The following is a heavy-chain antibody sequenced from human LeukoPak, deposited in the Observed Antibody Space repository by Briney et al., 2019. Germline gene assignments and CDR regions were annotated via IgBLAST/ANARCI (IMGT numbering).Heavy chain of an antibody. CDR2: ISNDGGST. CDR1: GFTFSGYA. V-gene: IGHV3-64*04. D-gene: IGHD5-18*01. J-gene: IGHJ4*02. Sequence: PGGSLRLSCSASGFTFSGYAMHWVRQAPGKGLEYVSAISNDGGSTYYADSVKGRFTISRDNSKNTLYLQMNSLRAEDTAVYYCARNTAGIDYWGQGTLVTVSS. CDR3: ARNTAGIDY.